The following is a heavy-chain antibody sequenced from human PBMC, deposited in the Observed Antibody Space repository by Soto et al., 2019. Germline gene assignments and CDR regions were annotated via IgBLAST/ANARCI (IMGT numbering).Heavy chain of an antibody. Sequence: QMQLQQWGAGLLKPSETLSLTCAVYGGSFSDFHWSWIRQPPGKGLEWIGEIHHRGNTNYNPSLRSRVTMSVDTSQNQFSLKMTSVTAADTAVYYCARTHYSMDVWDKGTTVTVSS. CDR3: ARTHYSMDV. CDR2: IHHRGNT. V-gene: IGHV4-34*01. J-gene: IGHJ6*03. CDR1: GGSFSDFH.